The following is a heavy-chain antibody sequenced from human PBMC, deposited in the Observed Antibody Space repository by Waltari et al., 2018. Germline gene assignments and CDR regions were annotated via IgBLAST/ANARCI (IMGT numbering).Heavy chain of an antibody. J-gene: IGHJ2*01. V-gene: IGHV4-34*01. D-gene: IGHD3-9*01. Sequence: QVQLQQWGAGLLKPSETLSLTCAVDGGSFSGYYWSWIRQPPGQGPEWIGEINHSGSTNYNPSLKSRVTISVDTSKNQFSLKLSSVTAADTAVYYCARERGYYDILTGYVNSYWYFDLWGRGTLVTVSS. CDR1: GGSFSGYY. CDR2: INHSGST. CDR3: ARERGYYDILTGYVNSYWYFDL.